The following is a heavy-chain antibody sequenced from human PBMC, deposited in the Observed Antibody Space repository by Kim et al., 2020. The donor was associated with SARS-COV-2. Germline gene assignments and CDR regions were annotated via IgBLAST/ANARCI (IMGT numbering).Heavy chain of an antibody. D-gene: IGHD6-13*01. CDR2: ISGSGGST. CDR1: GFTFSSYA. J-gene: IGHJ1*01. Sequence: GGSLRLSCAASGFTFSSYAMSWVRQAPGKGLEWVSAISGSGGSTYYADSVKGRFTISRDNSKNTLYLQMNSLRAEDTAVYYCAKDLYSSWTKKEYFQHWGQGTLVTVSS. V-gene: IGHV3-23*01. CDR3: AKDLYSSWTKKEYFQH.